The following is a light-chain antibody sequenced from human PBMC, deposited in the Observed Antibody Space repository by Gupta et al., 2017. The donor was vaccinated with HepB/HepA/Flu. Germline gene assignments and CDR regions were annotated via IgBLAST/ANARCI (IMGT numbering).Light chain of an antibody. CDR1: SSDVGGYKY. CDR2: DVS. V-gene: IGLV2-14*03. J-gene: IGLJ2*01. Sequence: QSALTQPASVSGSPGQSITISCTGTSSDVGGYKYVSWYQQHPGKAPKLMIYDVSNRPSGVSNRSAAYKSGNTAFLTISGLQAEDDADYYCSSYTSSSTFVFGGGTKLTV. CDR3: SSYTSSSTFV.